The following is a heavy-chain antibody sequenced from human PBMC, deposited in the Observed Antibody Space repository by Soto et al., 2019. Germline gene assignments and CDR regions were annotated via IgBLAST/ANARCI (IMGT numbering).Heavy chain of an antibody. J-gene: IGHJ6*02. V-gene: IGHV4-61*01. CDR1: GGSVSSGSYY. CDR3: ARDRRGYSYGYYYYGMDV. D-gene: IGHD5-18*01. Sequence: SETLSLTCTVSGGSVSSGSYYWGWIRQPPGKGLEWIGYIYYSGSTNYNPSLKSRVTISVDTSKNQFSLKLSSVTAADTAVYYCARDRRGYSYGYYYYGMDVWGQGTTVTVSS. CDR2: IYYSGST.